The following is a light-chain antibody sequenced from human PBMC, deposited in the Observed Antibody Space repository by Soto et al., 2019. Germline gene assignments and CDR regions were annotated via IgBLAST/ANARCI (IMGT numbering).Light chain of an antibody. V-gene: IGKV1-5*01. CDR2: DAS. Sequence: DIQMTQSPSTLSASVGDRVTISFRASQSISSGLAWYQQKPGKAPKLLIYDASSLQSGVPSRFSGSGSATEFTLTISSLQPGDFATYYCQQYNAYSTFGQGTKVDIK. J-gene: IGKJ1*01. CDR1: QSISSG. CDR3: QQYNAYST.